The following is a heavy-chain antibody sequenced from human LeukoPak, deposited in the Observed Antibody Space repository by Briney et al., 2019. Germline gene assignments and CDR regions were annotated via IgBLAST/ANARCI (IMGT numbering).Heavy chain of an antibody. Sequence: GASVKVSCKASGYTFTSYGISWVRQAPGQGLEWMGWISAYNGNTNYAQKLQGRVTMTTDTSTSTAYMELRSLRSDDTAVYYCATGLGNDFWSGYTTSFDYWGQGTLVTVSS. J-gene: IGHJ4*02. CDR1: GYTFTSYG. D-gene: IGHD3-3*01. CDR2: ISAYNGNT. CDR3: ATGLGNDFWSGYTTSFDY. V-gene: IGHV1-18*01.